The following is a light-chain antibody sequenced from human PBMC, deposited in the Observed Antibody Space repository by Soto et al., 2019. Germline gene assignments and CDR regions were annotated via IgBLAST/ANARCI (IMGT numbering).Light chain of an antibody. CDR2: EVV. Sequence: ALTQPPSASWSPGQSVTISCTGTNNDIGVYDFVSWYQHHPGKAPRLIIYEVVQRPSGVPDRFSGSKSGNTASLTVSGLQAADEADYFCKSYAGRKTYVFGSGTKVTVL. CDR1: NNDIGVYDF. CDR3: KSYAGRKTYV. V-gene: IGLV2-8*01. J-gene: IGLJ1*01.